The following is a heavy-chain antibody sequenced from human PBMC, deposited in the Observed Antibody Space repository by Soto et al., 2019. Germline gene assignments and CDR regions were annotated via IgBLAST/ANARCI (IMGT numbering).Heavy chain of an antibody. Sequence: ASVKVSCKVSGYTLTELSMHWVRQAPGKGLEWMGGFDPEDGETIYAQKFQGRVTMTEDTSTDTAYMELSSLRSEDTAVYYCATADYYGSGSYYGYYNYYMDVWGKGTTVTVSS. J-gene: IGHJ6*03. V-gene: IGHV1-24*01. CDR1: GYTLTELS. D-gene: IGHD3-10*01. CDR3: ATADYYGSGSYYGYYNYYMDV. CDR2: FDPEDGET.